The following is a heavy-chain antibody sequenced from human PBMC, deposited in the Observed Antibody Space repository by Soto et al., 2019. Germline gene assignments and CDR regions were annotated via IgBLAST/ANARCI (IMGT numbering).Heavy chain of an antibody. CDR2: ITKSSRTI. J-gene: IGHJ6*02. CDR3: TRDHGYGYGMDV. V-gene: IGHV3-48*01. D-gene: IGHD5-12*01. Sequence: EVQLVESGGGLVQPGVSLRLPCAASGFTFSTYSMNWVRQAPGKGLEWISYITKSSRTIYYADSVKGRFTISRDNAKNSLYLQMNSLRAEDTAVYYCTRDHGYGYGMDVWGQGTTVTVSS. CDR1: GFTFSTYS.